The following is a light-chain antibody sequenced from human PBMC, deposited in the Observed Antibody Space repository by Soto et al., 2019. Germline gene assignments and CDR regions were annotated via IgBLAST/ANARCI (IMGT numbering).Light chain of an antibody. V-gene: IGLV1-40*01. Sequence: QSVLSQPPSVSGAPGQRTTITCTGSSSNVGANYDVHWYRQVPGTAPKLLMSGDNNRPSGVADRFSGSKSGISASLAITGLQAEDEADYYCQSYDSSLHRVFGSGTKVPVL. J-gene: IGLJ1*01. CDR1: SSNVGANYD. CDR2: GDN. CDR3: QSYDSSLHRV.